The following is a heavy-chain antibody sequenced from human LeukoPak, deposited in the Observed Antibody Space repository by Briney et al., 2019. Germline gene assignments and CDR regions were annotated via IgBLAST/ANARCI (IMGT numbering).Heavy chain of an antibody. CDR3: AKGLTTGTTTRGDYFDY. J-gene: IGHJ4*02. CDR2: ISGSGGST. CDR1: GFTFSSYA. D-gene: IGHD1-1*01. Sequence: GGSLRLSCAASGFTFSSYAMSWVRQTPGKGLEWVSIISGSGGSTYYADSVNRRFTISRDNSNNTLYLQMNSLRAEDTAIYYCAKGLTTGTTTRGDYFDYWGQGTLVTVSS. V-gene: IGHV3-23*01.